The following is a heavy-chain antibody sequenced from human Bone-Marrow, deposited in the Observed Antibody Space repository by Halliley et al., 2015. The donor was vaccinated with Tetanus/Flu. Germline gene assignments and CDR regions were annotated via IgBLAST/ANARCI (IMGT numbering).Heavy chain of an antibody. J-gene: IGHJ4*02. Sequence: EWVGMIYQGGSKTYYGESLERRFSISRDNSKNAVYLQVDCLRVEETAVYYCAKGHNDGYFEDWGQGPLVTVS. CDR3: AKGHNDGYFED. CDR2: IYQGGSKT. D-gene: IGHD3-9*01. V-gene: IGHV3-33*06.